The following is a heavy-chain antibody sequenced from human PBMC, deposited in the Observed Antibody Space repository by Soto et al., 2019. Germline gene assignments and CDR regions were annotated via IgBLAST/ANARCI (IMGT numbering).Heavy chain of an antibody. Sequence: QVPLVQSGTEVKKPGASVKVSCKASGYTFSIYAMHWVRQAPGQRLEWMGWINAGNGNTKYSQKFQGRVTITRDTSASTAYMELSSLRSEDTAMYYCARGSIAVPKIYYYYYMDFWGKGTTVTVSS. CDR1: GYTFSIYA. J-gene: IGHJ6*03. V-gene: IGHV1-3*01. D-gene: IGHD6-6*01. CDR3: ARGSIAVPKIYYYYYMDF. CDR2: INAGNGNT.